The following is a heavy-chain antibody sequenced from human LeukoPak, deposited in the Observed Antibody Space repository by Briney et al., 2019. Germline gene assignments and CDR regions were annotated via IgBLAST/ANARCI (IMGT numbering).Heavy chain of an antibody. J-gene: IGHJ5*02. D-gene: IGHD2-2*01. CDR3: ARGGYCSSTSCYGTYNWFDP. Sequence: GGSLRLSCAASGFTFSSYGMHWVRQAPGKGLEWVAVIWYDGSNKYYADSVKGRFTISRDNSKNTLYLQMNSLIAEDTAVYYCARGGYCSSTSCYGTYNWFDPWGQGTLVTVSS. CDR2: IWYDGSNK. V-gene: IGHV3-33*01. CDR1: GFTFSSYG.